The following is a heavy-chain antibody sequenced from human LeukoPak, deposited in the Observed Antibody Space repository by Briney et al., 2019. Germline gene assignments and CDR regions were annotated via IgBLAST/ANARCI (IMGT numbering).Heavy chain of an antibody. CDR2: IYTGGST. D-gene: IGHD6-19*01. Sequence: PSETLSLTCTVSGGSINSYYWTWIRQPAGKGLEWIGRIYTGGSTNYNPSLESRVTISVDTSKNQFSLKLSSVTAADTAVYYCARGGRRIAVANFDYWGQGTLVTVSS. CDR3: ARGGRRIAVANFDY. CDR1: GGSINSYY. V-gene: IGHV4-4*07. J-gene: IGHJ4*02.